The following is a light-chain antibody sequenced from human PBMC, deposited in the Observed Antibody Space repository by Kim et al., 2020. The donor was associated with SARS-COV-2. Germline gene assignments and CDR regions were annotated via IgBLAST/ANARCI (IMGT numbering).Light chain of an antibody. CDR1: QDVRND. J-gene: IGKJ1*01. V-gene: IGKV1-6*01. CDR3: LQDYTYPRT. CDR2: AAS. Sequence: AAVGDRVTLSCRASQDVRNDLGWYQQKPGKAPNLLIYAASNLQNGVPSRFSGSGSGTDFTLPISSLHPEDFATYYCLQDYTYPRTFGQGTKVDIK.